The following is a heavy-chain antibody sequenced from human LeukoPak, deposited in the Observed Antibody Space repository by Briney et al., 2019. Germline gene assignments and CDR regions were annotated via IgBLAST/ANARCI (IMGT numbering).Heavy chain of an antibody. CDR3: ARVYYSRSYDHWYFDL. CDR2: VYYSGST. CDR1: GGSIRGYY. Sequence: PSETLSLTCNVSGGSIRGYYWSWIRQPPGKGLEWIGCVYYSGSTNYNPSLKSRVTISVDTSKNQFSLKLSSVTAADTAVYYCARVYYSRSYDHWYFDLWGRGTLVTVSS. D-gene: IGHD1-26*01. J-gene: IGHJ2*01. V-gene: IGHV4-59*01.